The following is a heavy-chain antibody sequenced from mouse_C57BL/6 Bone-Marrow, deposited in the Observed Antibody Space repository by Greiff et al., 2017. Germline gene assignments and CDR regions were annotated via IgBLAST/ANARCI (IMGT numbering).Heavy chain of an antibody. V-gene: IGHV5-16*01. CDR2: INYDGSST. CDR3: AREGCHYYGSSYWYFDV. CDR1: GFTFSDYY. Sequence: DVKLVESEGGLVQPGSSMKLSCTASGFTFSDYYMAWVRQVPEKGLEWVANINYDGSSTYYLDSLKSRFIISRDNAKNILYLQMSSLKSEDTATYYCAREGCHYYGSSYWYFDVWGTGTTVTVSS. D-gene: IGHD1-1*01. J-gene: IGHJ1*03.